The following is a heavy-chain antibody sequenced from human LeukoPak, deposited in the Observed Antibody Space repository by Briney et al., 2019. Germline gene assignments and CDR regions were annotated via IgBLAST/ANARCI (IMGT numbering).Heavy chain of an antibody. D-gene: IGHD6-6*01. CDR1: GFTFSSYW. CDR3: ARESAGAALGD. CDR2: IKTDGSST. Sequence: GGSLRLSCAVSGFTFSSYWMHWVRQAPGKGLVWVSRIKTDGSSTGYADSVKGRLTISRDNAKNTLYLQMDSLRAEDTAVYYCARESAGAALGDWGQGTLVTVSS. V-gene: IGHV3-74*01. J-gene: IGHJ4*02.